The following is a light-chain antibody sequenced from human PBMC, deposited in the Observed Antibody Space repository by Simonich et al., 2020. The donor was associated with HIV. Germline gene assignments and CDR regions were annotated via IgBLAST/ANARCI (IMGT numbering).Light chain of an antibody. Sequence: AIQLTQSPSSLSASVGDRVTITCRASQDISSALAWYQQKPGKAPKLLIYDASSLESGVPSRFSGSGSRTDFTLTISSLQPEDFATYYCQQFNSYPYTFGQGTKLEIK. V-gene: IGKV1-13*02. CDR2: DAS. J-gene: IGKJ2*01. CDR3: QQFNSYPYT. CDR1: QDISSA.